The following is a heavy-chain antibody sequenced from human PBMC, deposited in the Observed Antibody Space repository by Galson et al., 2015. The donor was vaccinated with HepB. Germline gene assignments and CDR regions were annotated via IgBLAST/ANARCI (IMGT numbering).Heavy chain of an antibody. V-gene: IGHV1-18*01. CDR1: GYTFTSYG. CDR3: ARVGYNWNDVDAFLVY. Sequence: SVKVSCKASGYTFTSYGISWVRQAPGQGLEWMGWISAYNGNTNYAQKLQGRVTMTTDTSTSTAYMELRSLRSDDTAVYYCARVGYNWNDVDAFLVYWGQGTLVTVSS. CDR2: ISAYNGNT. D-gene: IGHD1-20*01. J-gene: IGHJ4*02.